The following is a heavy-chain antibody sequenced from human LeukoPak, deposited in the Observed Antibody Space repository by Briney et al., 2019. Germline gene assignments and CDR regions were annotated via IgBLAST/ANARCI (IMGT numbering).Heavy chain of an antibody. Sequence: GGSLRLSCAASGFTFSSYGMSWVRQAPGKGLEWVSAISGSGGSTYYADSVKGRFTISRDNSKNTLYLQMNSLRAEDTAVYYCAKGRFDSSGYYYANYFDYWGQGTLITVSS. CDR3: AKGRFDSSGYYYANYFDY. CDR1: GFTFSSYG. D-gene: IGHD3-22*01. CDR2: ISGSGGST. J-gene: IGHJ4*02. V-gene: IGHV3-23*01.